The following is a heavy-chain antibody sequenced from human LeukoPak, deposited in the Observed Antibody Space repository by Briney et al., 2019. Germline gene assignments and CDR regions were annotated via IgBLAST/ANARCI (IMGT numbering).Heavy chain of an antibody. Sequence: ETLSLTCTVSGGSISSSSHYWGWIRQPPGKGPEWIGSLYYSGSTYYNPSLKSRVTISVDTSKSQFSLKLSSVTATDTAVYYCARHDCATTSCLYFYGMDVWGQGTTVTVSS. V-gene: IGHV4-39*01. J-gene: IGHJ6*02. CDR1: GGSISSSSHY. D-gene: IGHD2-2*01. CDR3: ARHDCATTSCLYFYGMDV. CDR2: LYYSGST.